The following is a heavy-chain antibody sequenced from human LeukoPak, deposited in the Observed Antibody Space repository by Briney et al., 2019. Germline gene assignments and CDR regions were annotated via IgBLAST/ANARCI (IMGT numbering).Heavy chain of an antibody. J-gene: IGHJ4*02. V-gene: IGHV1-2*06. Sequence: ASVKVSCKASGYTFTGYYMHWVRQAPGQGLEWMGRINPNSGGTNYAQKFQGRVTMTRDTSISTAYMKLSRLRSDDTAVYYCARDLEITMIVVVTPSFDYWGQGTLVTVSS. D-gene: IGHD3-22*01. CDR2: INPNSGGT. CDR3: ARDLEITMIVVVTPSFDY. CDR1: GYTFTGYY.